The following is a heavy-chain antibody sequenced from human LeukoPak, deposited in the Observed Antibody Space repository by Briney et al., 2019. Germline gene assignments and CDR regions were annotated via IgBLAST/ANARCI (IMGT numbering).Heavy chain of an antibody. J-gene: IGHJ5*02. CDR1: GGSISSYY. D-gene: IGHD3-9*01. Sequence: SKTLSLTCTVSGGSISSYYWSWIRQPPGKGLEWIGCIYYSGSTNYNPSLKSRVTISVDTSKNQFSLKLSSVTAADTAVYYCARDYARYYDILTGFLGGGFDPWGQGTLVTVSS. V-gene: IGHV4-59*01. CDR3: ARDYARYYDILTGFLGGGFDP. CDR2: IYYSGST.